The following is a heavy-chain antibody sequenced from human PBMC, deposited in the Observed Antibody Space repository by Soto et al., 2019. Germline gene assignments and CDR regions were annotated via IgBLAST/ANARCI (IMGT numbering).Heavy chain of an antibody. Sequence: QVQVVQSGAEVKKPWASVKVSCKASGYTFTSYGISWVRQAPGQGIDGVGWINAYNGNTNYAQKLQGRVTMTPGTSTRTSYLELRTLRSDDTAVYYCARVLPPFDPGGQGTLVMVSS. CDR2: INAYNGNT. J-gene: IGHJ5*02. CDR1: GYTFTSYG. CDR3: ARVLPPFDP. V-gene: IGHV1-18*01.